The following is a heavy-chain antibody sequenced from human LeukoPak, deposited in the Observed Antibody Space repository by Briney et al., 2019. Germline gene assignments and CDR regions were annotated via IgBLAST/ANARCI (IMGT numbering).Heavy chain of an antibody. CDR2: ISVSGDTT. D-gene: IGHD6-19*01. Sequence: GGSLRLSCAASGFTFSTYAMSWVRQAPGKGLEWVSGISVSGDTTHYADPVKGRFTISRDNSKTTLYLQMNSLRADDTAIYYCARASQWLAFDSWSQGSLVTVSS. CDR1: GFTFSTYA. J-gene: IGHJ4*02. V-gene: IGHV3-23*01. CDR3: ARASQWLAFDS.